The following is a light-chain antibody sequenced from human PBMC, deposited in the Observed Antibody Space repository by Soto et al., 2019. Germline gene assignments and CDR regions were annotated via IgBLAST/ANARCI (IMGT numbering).Light chain of an antibody. Sequence: QSALTQPASVSGSPGQSITISCTGTDSDVGGYNYVSWYQQYPGKAPQLLIYEVSDRPSGVSKRFSGSKSGSTASLTISGLQAEDEGDYYCSSYTNTNIVVFGGGTKLTVL. V-gene: IGLV2-14*01. CDR1: DSDVGGYNY. J-gene: IGLJ2*01. CDR2: EVS. CDR3: SSYTNTNIVV.